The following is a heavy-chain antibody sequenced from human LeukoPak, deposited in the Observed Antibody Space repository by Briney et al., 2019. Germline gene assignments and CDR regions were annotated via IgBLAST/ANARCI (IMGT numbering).Heavy chain of an antibody. CDR2: IHHSGSP. J-gene: IGHJ4*02. Sequence: SETLSLTCAVYGGSFSGYFWTWIRQTPGKGLEWIGEIHHSGSPRYNPSLKSRVTITVDTSRNQFSLKLRSVTAADTAVYFCARAGRGHFASAYWGQGTLVTVSS. D-gene: IGHD3-10*01. CDR3: ARAGRGHFASAY. CDR1: GGSFSGYF. V-gene: IGHV4-34*01.